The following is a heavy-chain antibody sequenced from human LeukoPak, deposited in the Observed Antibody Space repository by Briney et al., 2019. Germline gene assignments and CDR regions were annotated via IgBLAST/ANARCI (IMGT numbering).Heavy chain of an antibody. Sequence: SETLSLTCTVSGASISSTTYYWGWLRQPPRRGLEWFASIYYSGSTYYNPSLKSRVTISVDTSKNQFSLKLSSVTAADTAVYYCARHKYSSGWPPEGAFDIWGQGTMVTVSS. CDR1: GASISSTTYY. J-gene: IGHJ3*02. CDR3: ARHKYSSGWPPEGAFDI. V-gene: IGHV4-39*01. D-gene: IGHD6-19*01. CDR2: IYYSGST.